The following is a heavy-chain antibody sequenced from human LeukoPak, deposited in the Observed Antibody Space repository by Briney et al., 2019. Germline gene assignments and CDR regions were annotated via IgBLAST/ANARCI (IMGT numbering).Heavy chain of an antibody. CDR1: GFTFSSYA. J-gene: IGHJ4*02. V-gene: IGHV3-30-3*01. D-gene: IGHD3-16*01. Sequence: GGSLRLFCAASGFTFSSYAMHWVRQAPGKGLEWVAVISYDGSNKYYADSVKGRFTISRDNSKNTLYLQMNSLRAEDTAVYYCARACFWGLDYWGQGTLVTVSS. CDR2: ISYDGSNK. CDR3: ARACFWGLDY.